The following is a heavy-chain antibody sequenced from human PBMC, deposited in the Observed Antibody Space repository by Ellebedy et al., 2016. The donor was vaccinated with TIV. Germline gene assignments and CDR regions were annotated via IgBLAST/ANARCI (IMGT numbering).Heavy chain of an antibody. Sequence: PGGSLRLSCAASGFTFSDYYMNWIRQAPGKGLEWVSVISYDGSNKYYADSVKGRFTISRDNSKNTLYVQMNSLRAEDTAVYYCAKVADYYHDSSGFPDNWGQGTLVTVSS. CDR2: ISYDGSNK. CDR3: AKVADYYHDSSGFPDN. J-gene: IGHJ4*02. D-gene: IGHD3-22*01. V-gene: IGHV3-30*18. CDR1: GFTFSDYY.